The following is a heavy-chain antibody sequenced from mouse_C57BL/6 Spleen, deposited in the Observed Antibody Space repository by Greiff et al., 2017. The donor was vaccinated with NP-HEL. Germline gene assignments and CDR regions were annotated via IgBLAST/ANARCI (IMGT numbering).Heavy chain of an antibody. J-gene: IGHJ4*01. V-gene: IGHV1-55*01. CDR3: ARSWRDAMDY. CDR1: GYTFTSYW. Sequence: QVQLQQPGAELVKPGASVKMSCKASGYTFTSYWITWVKQRPGQGLEWIGYIYPRDGSTKYNEKFKGKATLTADKSSSTAYMQLNSLTSEDSAVYVCARSWRDAMDYWGQGTSVTVSS. CDR2: IYPRDGST.